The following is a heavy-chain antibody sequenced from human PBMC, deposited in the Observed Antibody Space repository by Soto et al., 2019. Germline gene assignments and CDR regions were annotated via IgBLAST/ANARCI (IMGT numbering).Heavy chain of an antibody. V-gene: IGHV3-33*01. CDR2: IWYDGSNK. CDR1: GFTFSSYG. J-gene: IGHJ6*02. CDR3: ARVRDGYYRLGYYYGMDV. D-gene: IGHD1-26*01. Sequence: SLRLSCAASGFTFSSYGMHWVRQAPGKGLEWVAVIWYDGSNKYYADFVKGRFTISRDNSKNTLYLQINSLSAEDTAVYYCARVRDGYYRLGYYYGMDVWGQGTTVTVSS.